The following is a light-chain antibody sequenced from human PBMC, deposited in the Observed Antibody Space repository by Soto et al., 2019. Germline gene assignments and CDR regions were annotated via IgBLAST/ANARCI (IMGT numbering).Light chain of an antibody. CDR2: DAS. CDR1: QSISSW. J-gene: IGKJ1*01. Sequence: DIQVTQSPSTLSASVGDRVTITCRASQSISSWLAWYQQKPGKAPKLLIYDASSLESGVPSRFSGSGSETEFTLTISSLQPDDLGTYYCQQYNNYFTFGQGTKVDIK. V-gene: IGKV1-5*01. CDR3: QQYNNYFT.